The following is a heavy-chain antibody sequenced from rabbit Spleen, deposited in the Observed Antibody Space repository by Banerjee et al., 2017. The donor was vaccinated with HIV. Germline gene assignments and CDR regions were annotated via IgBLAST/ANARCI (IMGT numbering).Heavy chain of an antibody. D-gene: IGHD1-1*01. CDR1: GFDFSNYNF. CDR2: IDTGSRDFT. V-gene: IGHV1S40*01. Sequence: LMACGGDLVQPGASLTLTCTASGFDFSNYNFMCWVRQAPGKGLEWNACIDTGSRDFTYYASWAKGRFTISKTTSTTVTLQMTSLTVADTATYFCARDTSSSFSSYGMDLWGQGTLVTVS. CDR3: ARDTSSSFSSYGMDL. J-gene: IGHJ6*01.